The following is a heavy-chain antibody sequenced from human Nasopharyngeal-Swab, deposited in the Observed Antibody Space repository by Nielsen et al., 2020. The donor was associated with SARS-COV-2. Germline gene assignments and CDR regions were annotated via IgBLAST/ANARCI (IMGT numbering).Heavy chain of an antibody. CDR2: ISYDGSNK. D-gene: IGHD6-19*01. V-gene: IGHV3-30*18. J-gene: IGHJ4*02. CDR1: GFTFSSYG. Sequence: GESLKISCAASGFTFSSYGMHWVRQAPGKGLEWVAVISYDGSNKYYADSVKGRFTISRDNSKNTLYLQMNSLRAEDTAVYYCAKEQTSGWYEMGFWGQGTLVTVSS. CDR3: AKEQTSGWYEMGF.